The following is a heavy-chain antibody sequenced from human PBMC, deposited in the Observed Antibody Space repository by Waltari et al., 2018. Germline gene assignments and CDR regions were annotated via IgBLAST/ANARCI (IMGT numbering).Heavy chain of an antibody. CDR1: GGTFSSYA. J-gene: IGHJ4*02. CDR3: AREGSRVGAMGYFDY. Sequence: QVQLVQSGAEVQKPGSSVKVSCKASGGTFSSYAISWVRQAPGQGLEWMGGIIPIFGTANYAQKCQGRVTITADESTSTAYMELSSLRSEDTAVYYCAREGSRVGAMGYFDYWGQGTLVTVSS. D-gene: IGHD1-26*01. CDR2: IIPIFGTA. V-gene: IGHV1-69*13.